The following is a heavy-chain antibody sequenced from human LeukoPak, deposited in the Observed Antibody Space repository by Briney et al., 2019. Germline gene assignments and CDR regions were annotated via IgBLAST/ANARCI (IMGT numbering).Heavy chain of an antibody. J-gene: IGHJ4*02. Sequence: SETLSLTCAVYGGSFSGYYWSWIRQPPGKGLEWIGYIYYSGSTNYNPSLKSRVTISVDTSKNQFSLKLNSVTAADTAVYYCARSSLPYYFDYWGQGTLVTVSS. CDR2: IYYSGST. CDR3: ARSSLPYYFDY. CDR1: GGSFSGYY. V-gene: IGHV4-59*01.